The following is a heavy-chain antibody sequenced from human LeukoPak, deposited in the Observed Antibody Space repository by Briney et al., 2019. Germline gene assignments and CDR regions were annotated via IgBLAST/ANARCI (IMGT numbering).Heavy chain of an antibody. CDR3: ARDPGGYGSGSYGGDY. Sequence: ASVKVSCKASGYTFTSYGISWVRQAPGQGLEWMGWISAYNGNTNYAQKLQGRVTMTTDTSTSTAYMELRSLRSDDTVVYYCARDPGGYGSGSYGGDYWGQGTLVTVSS. V-gene: IGHV1-18*01. D-gene: IGHD3-10*01. J-gene: IGHJ4*02. CDR2: ISAYNGNT. CDR1: GYTFTSYG.